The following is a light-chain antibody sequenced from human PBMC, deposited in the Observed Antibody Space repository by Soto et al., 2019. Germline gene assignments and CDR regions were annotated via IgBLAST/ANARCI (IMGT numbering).Light chain of an antibody. CDR3: QQYGSSKIT. Sequence: ETVLTQSPGTLYFSPGERATLSCSASQSVDNSHVAWYQQRRGLPPRLLIYGASNRATGIPDRFSGSGSGTDFTLTISRLEPEDFAVYYCQQYGSSKITFGQGTRLEIK. CDR2: GAS. CDR1: QSVDNSH. V-gene: IGKV3-20*01. J-gene: IGKJ5*01.